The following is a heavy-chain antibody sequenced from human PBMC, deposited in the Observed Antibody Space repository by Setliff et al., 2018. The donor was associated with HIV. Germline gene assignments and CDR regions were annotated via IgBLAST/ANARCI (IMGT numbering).Heavy chain of an antibody. V-gene: IGHV4-4*02. CDR1: GVSISNILW. CDR2: VSHSGST. CDR3: ARSVQSLYGDYATYFDP. Sequence: SETLSLTCVVSGVSISNILWWTWVRQPPGKSLEWIGEVSHSGSTNYSPSHKSRVDISVDKSKNQFSLELNSVTAADTAVDYCARSVQSLYGDYATYFDPWGQGTQVTVSS. D-gene: IGHD4-17*01. J-gene: IGHJ5*02.